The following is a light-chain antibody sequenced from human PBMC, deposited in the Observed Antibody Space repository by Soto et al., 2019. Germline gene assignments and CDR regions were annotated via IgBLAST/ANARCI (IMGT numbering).Light chain of an antibody. J-gene: IGKJ1*01. V-gene: IGKV1-5*01. CDR3: QHYNDYSTWT. Sequence: IPMTQSPSTLSAFVGDRVTITCRASQSIGRWLAWYQQKPGKAPKLLIYDASILETGVPSRFSGSGSGTEFTLTISSLQPDDFATYYCQHYNDYSTWTFGQGTKVDI. CDR2: DAS. CDR1: QSIGRW.